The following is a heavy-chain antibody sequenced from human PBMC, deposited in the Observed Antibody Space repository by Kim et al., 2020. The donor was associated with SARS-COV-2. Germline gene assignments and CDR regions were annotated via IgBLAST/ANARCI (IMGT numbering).Heavy chain of an antibody. D-gene: IGHD5-12*01. J-gene: IGHJ3*02. CDR3: ARDGSHQMATISDAFDI. V-gene: IGHV3-11*01. CDR1: GFTFSDYY. CDR2: ISSSGSTI. Sequence: GGSLRLSCAASGFTFSDYYMSWIRQAPGKGLEWVSYISSSGSTIYYADSVKGRFTISRDNAKNSLYLQMNSLRAEDTAVYYCARDGSHQMATISDAFDIWGQGTMVTVSS.